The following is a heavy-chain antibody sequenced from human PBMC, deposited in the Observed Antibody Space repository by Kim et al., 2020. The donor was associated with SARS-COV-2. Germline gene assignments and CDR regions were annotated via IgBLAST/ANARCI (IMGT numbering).Heavy chain of an antibody. CDR3: AKSWVATIGGEFSYYYGMDV. J-gene: IGHJ6*02. D-gene: IGHD5-12*01. Sequence: RFTISRDNSKNTLYLQMNSLRAEDTAVYYCAKSWVATIGGEFSYYYGMDVWGQGTTVTVSS. V-gene: IGHV3-23*01.